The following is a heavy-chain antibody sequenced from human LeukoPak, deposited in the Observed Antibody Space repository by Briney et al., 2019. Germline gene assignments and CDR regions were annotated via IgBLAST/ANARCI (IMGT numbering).Heavy chain of an antibody. D-gene: IGHD2-8*01. CDR1: GFTVSSTY. CDR3: AKGHCTNGICWLD. J-gene: IGHJ4*02. Sequence: GGSLRLSYAASGFTVSSTYMSWVRQAPGKGLEWVSIIYSAGSTYYADSVKGRFTISRDNSKNTLYLQMNSLRAEDTAVYYCAKGHCTNGICWLDWGQGTLVTVSS. CDR2: IYSAGST. V-gene: IGHV3-53*01.